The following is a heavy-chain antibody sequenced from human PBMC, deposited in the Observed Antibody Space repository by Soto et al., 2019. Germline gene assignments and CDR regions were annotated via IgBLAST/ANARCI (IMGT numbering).Heavy chain of an antibody. CDR2: ITSNGGNT. CDR3: ARSVDYYYIDV. V-gene: IGHV3-64*01. Sequence: GGSLRLSCAASGVTFSSYAMHWVRQAPGKGLEYVSIITSNGGNTYYANSVRGRFTISRDNSKNTLYLQMGSLRTEDMAVYYCARSVDYYYIDVWGKGTTVTVSS. CDR1: GVTFSSYA. J-gene: IGHJ6*03.